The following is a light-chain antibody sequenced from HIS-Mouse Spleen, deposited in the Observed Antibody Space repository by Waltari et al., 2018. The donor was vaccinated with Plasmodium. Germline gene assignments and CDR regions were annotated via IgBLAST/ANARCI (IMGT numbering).Light chain of an antibody. CDR1: SLRSYY. CDR2: GKN. CDR3: NSRDSSGNQWV. V-gene: IGLV3-19*01. Sequence: SSELTQDPAVSVALGQTVRITCQGDSLRSYYASWYQQKPGQAPVLVIYGKNNRPSGIPDRFYRTSSGNTASLTITGAQAEDEADYYCNSRDSSGNQWVFGGGTKLTVL. J-gene: IGLJ3*02.